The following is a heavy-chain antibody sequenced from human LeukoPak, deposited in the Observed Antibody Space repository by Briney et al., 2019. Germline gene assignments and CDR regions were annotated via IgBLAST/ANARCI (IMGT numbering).Heavy chain of an antibody. J-gene: IGHJ4*02. CDR2: VTGTGGST. Sequence: GGSLRLSCAAAGFTFSNYGMSLVRQAQGKGLEWVSAVTGTGGSTYYADSVKGRFTISRDNSKNTLYLQMNSLRGEDTAIYYCAKNGYSSGWYPENWGQGTLVTVSS. V-gene: IGHV3-23*01. D-gene: IGHD6-19*01. CDR3: AKNGYSSGWYPEN. CDR1: GFTFSNYG.